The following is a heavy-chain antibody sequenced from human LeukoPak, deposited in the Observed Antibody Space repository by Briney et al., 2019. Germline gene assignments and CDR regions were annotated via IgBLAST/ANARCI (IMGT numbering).Heavy chain of an antibody. CDR3: ATQPAGPASWFDP. Sequence: PSETLSLTCSVSSGSISTYYWSWIRQPPGKGLEWIGFIYYSGSTNYNPSLKSRATILLDTSKNQFSLKLRSATAADTAVYYCATQPAGPASWFDPWGQGTLVTVSP. J-gene: IGHJ5*02. CDR1: SGSISTYY. D-gene: IGHD6-13*01. CDR2: IYYSGST. V-gene: IGHV4-59*01.